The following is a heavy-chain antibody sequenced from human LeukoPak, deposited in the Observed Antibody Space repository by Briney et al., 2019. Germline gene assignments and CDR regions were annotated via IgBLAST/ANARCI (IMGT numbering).Heavy chain of an antibody. V-gene: IGHV4-59*01. CDR1: AGSLTTYW. J-gene: IGHJ4*02. CDR2: IHYTGGT. CDR3: ARTGSSGSFSDY. Sequence: PSETLSLTCSVSAGSLTTYWWSWIRQPPGKGLEWIGFIHYTGGTLYNPSLKSRVTLSVDVSKSQFSLSLTSATTADTAVYYCARTGSSGSFSDYWGQGTLVTVSS. D-gene: IGHD3-10*01.